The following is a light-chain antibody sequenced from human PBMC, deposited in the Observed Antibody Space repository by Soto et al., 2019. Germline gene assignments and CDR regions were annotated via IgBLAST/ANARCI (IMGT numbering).Light chain of an antibody. Sequence: EIVLPQSTGTLSLSDREIATVSFRASESVSTFLAWYQQKPGQAPRLLIYEASSRATGIPARFSGGGSGTVFTLTISRLEPEDFAVYYCQQRSNWPWTFGQGTKVDIK. CDR3: QQRSNWPWT. CDR1: ESVSTF. J-gene: IGKJ1*01. V-gene: IGKV3-11*01. CDR2: EAS.